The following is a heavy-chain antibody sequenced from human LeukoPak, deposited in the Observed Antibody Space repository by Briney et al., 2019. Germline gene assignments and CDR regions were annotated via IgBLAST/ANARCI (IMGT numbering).Heavy chain of an antibody. Sequence: PGRSLRLSCAASGFTFSSYGMPWVRQAPGKGLEWVAVISYDGSNKYYADSVKGRFTISRDNSKNTLYLQMNSLRAEDTAVYYCAKDSSGCFDYWGQGTLVTVSS. CDR3: AKDSSGCFDY. V-gene: IGHV3-30*18. CDR2: ISYDGSNK. CDR1: GFTFSSYG. J-gene: IGHJ4*02. D-gene: IGHD6-19*01.